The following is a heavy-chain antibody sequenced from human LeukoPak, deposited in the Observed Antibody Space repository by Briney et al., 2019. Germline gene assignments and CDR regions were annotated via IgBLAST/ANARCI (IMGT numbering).Heavy chain of an antibody. CDR3: ATSDDSSGSD. V-gene: IGHV3-7*01. Sequence: PGGSLRLSCAASGFTFSGFWMSWIRPAPGKGLEWVANINLHGRVIHYVDSVKGRFTISRDNAKNLLYLQMNYLRAEDTALYYCATSDDSSGSDWGQGTLVTVSS. CDR1: GFTFSGFW. CDR2: INLHGRVI. D-gene: IGHD3-22*01. J-gene: IGHJ4*02.